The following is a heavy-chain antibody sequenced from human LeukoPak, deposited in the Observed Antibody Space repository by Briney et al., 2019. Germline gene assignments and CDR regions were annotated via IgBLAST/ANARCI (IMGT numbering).Heavy chain of an antibody. J-gene: IGHJ4*02. CDR2: ILHIGST. CDR1: IASMTNYY. Sequence: PETLSLTCRVSIASMTNYYWSWIRQPPRRRLEWLGYILHIGSTNYTPSLKRRLTFSVDTSKKQFSLQLRSVTAADTAVYYCARLNSYYDTSGMALNYFDYWGQGALVTVSS. D-gene: IGHD3-22*01. CDR3: ARLNSYYDTSGMALNYFDY. V-gene: IGHV4-59*08.